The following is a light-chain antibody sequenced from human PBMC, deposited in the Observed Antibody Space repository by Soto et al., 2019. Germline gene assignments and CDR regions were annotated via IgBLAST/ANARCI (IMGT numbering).Light chain of an antibody. J-gene: IGKJ1*01. CDR2: GAS. CDR1: QSVSSSY. Sequence: EIVMTQSPATLSVSPGGSATLSFSASQSVSSSYSAWYQQKPGHAPRLLIYGASSRATGIPDRFSGSGSGTEFTLTISSLQSEDFAVYFCQQHNNWPPWTFGQGTKVDIK. V-gene: IGKV3D-15*01. CDR3: QQHNNWPPWT.